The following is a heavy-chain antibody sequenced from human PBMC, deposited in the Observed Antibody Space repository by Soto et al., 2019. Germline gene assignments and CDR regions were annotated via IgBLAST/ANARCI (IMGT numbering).Heavy chain of an antibody. J-gene: IGHJ4*02. CDR2: INPNGGIT. D-gene: IGHD5-18*01. Sequence: ASVKVSCKASGYTFPHYYKHWVRQAPGKGLEWIGIINPNGGITYYAPKIRAGFTMASDTSTSSVYMELSSPGAETSAEYYSATAVNSPMAFDYWGQGTLVTVSS. CDR1: GYTFPHYY. V-gene: IGHV1-46*01. CDR3: ATAVNSPMAFDY.